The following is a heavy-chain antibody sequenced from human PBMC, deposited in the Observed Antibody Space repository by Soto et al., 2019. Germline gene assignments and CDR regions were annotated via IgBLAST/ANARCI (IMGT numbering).Heavy chain of an antibody. J-gene: IGHJ6*02. CDR1: GYSFTDYH. Sequence: SVKLSCKASGYSFTDYHIHWVRQAPGQGLEWLGRINPKSGGTSTAQKFQGWVTMTRDRSISTVYMELTRLRSDDTAVYFCARGHSTDCSNGVVSFFYKHEMAVLAQGTKRTGSS. CDR2: INPKSGGT. CDR3: ARGHSTDCSNGVVSFFYKHEMAV. V-gene: IGHV1-2*04. D-gene: IGHD2-8*01.